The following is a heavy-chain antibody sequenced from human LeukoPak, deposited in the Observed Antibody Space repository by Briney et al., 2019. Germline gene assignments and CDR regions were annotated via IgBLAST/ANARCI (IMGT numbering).Heavy chain of an antibody. CDR2: IYTSGST. J-gene: IGHJ4*02. Sequence: SETLSLTCTVSGGSISSYYWSWIRQSAGKGLEWIGRIYTSGSTNYNPSLKSRVTMSVDTSKNQFSLKLSSVTAADTAVYYCARGRNYYDSSGNFDYWGQGTLVTVSS. D-gene: IGHD3-22*01. CDR1: GGSISSYY. V-gene: IGHV4-4*07. CDR3: ARGRNYYDSSGNFDY.